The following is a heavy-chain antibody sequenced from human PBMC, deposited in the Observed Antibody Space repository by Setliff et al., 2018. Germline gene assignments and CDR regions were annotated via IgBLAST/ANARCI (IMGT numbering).Heavy chain of an antibody. CDR3: ARSRGYKHDSSGYYYDHYYYYYMDV. CDR2: VYTSGST. J-gene: IGHJ6*03. D-gene: IGHD3-22*01. Sequence: SETLSLTCTVSGGSISSYSWSWIRLPQGKGLEWIWYVYTSGSTNHHPPLKSRVTISVDTSKNQFSLKLSSVTAADTAVYYCARSRGYKHDSSGYYYDHYYYYYMDVWGKGTPVTVSS. V-gene: IGHV4-4*08. CDR1: GGSISSYS.